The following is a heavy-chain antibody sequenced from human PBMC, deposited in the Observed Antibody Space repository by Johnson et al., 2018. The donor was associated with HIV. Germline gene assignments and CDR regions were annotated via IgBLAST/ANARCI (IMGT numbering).Heavy chain of an antibody. CDR1: GFTFSSYA. J-gene: IGHJ3*02. D-gene: IGHD3-22*01. Sequence: QVQLVESGGGVVQPGRSLRLSCAASGFTFSSYAMHWVRQAPGKGLEWVAVISYDGSKKYYADSVKGRFAISRDNSKNTLHLQMNSLRAEDTAVYYCANGDSYYYDSSGYYYNAFDIWGQGTMVTVSS. CDR2: ISYDGSKK. V-gene: IGHV3-30*09. CDR3: ANGDSYYYDSSGYYYNAFDI.